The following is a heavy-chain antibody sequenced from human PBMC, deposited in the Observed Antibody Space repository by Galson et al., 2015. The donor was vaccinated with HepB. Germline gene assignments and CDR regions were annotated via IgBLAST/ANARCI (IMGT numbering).Heavy chain of an antibody. CDR3: ARDKHYDSSGPSRY. Sequence: SVKVSCKASGYTFTGYYMHWVRQAPGQGLEWMGWINPNSGGTNYAQKFQGRVTMTRDTSISTAYMELSRLRSDDTAVYYCARDKHYDSSGPSRYWGQGTLVTVSS. CDR2: INPNSGGT. D-gene: IGHD3-22*01. CDR1: GYTFTGYY. V-gene: IGHV1-2*02. J-gene: IGHJ4*02.